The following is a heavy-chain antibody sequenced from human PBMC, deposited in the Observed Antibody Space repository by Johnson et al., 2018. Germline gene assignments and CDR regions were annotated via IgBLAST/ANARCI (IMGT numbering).Heavy chain of an antibody. CDR2: MNPNSGNT. D-gene: IGHD3-22*01. CDR3: AREVDNEAVDI. CDR1: GYTFTGYY. V-gene: IGHV1-8*02. Sequence: QVQLVQSGAEVKKPGASVKVSCKASGYTFTGYYMHWVRQAPGQGLEWMGWMNPNSGNTGYAQKFQGRVTMTRNTSISNAYMELSSLRSEDTAVDYCAREVDNEAVDIWGQGTLVTVSS. J-gene: IGHJ3*02.